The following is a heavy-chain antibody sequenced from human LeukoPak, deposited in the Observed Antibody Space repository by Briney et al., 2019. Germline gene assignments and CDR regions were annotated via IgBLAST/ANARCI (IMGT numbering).Heavy chain of an antibody. CDR2: IIPIFGTA. CDR1: GGTFSSYA. J-gene: IGHJ3*02. D-gene: IGHD5-18*01. Sequence: SVKVSCKASGGTFSSYAIGWVRQAPGQGLEWMGRIIPIFGTANYAQKFQGRVTITTDESTSTAYMELSSLRSEDTAVYYCARGYTAMAHAFDIWGQGTMVTVSS. V-gene: IGHV1-69*05. CDR3: ARGYTAMAHAFDI.